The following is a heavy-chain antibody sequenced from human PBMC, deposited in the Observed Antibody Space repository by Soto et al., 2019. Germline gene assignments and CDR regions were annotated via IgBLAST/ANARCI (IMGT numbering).Heavy chain of an antibody. J-gene: IGHJ4*02. CDR1: GFTFFTSA. CDR2: IVVGSGNT. D-gene: IGHD2-21*02. Sequence: VKVSCKASGFTFFTSAVQWVRQARGQRLEWIGWIVVGSGNTNYAQKFQERVTITRDMSTNTAYMELSSLRSEDTAVYYCAADPYCGGDCYFDYWGQGIMVTVSS. V-gene: IGHV1-58*01. CDR3: AADPYCGGDCYFDY.